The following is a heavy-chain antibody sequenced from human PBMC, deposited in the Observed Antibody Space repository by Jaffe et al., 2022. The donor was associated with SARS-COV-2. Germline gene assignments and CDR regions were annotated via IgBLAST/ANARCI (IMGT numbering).Heavy chain of an antibody. D-gene: IGHD5-12*01. V-gene: IGHV3-23*01. J-gene: IGHJ4*02. CDR3: AKGIWRLRSGRGYSGYVVY. CDR2: ISGSGGST. CDR1: GFTFSSYA. Sequence: EVQLLESGGGLVQPGGSLRLSCAASGFTFSSYAMSWVRQAPGKGLEWVSAISGSGGSTYYADSVKGRFTISRDNSKNTLYLQMNSLRAEDTAVYYCAKGIWRLRSGRGYSGYVVYWGQGTLVTVSS.